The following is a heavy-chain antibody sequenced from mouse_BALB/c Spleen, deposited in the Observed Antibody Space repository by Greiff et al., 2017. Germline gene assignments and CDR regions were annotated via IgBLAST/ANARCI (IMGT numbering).Heavy chain of an antibody. Sequence: DVMLVETGGGLVKPGGSLKLSCAASGFTFSDYYMYWVRQTPEKRLEWVATISDGGSYTYYPDSVKGRFTISRDNAKNNLYLQMSSLKSEDTAMYYCARGVSTKITSYAMDYWGQGTSVTVSS. CDR3: ARGVSTKITSYAMDY. V-gene: IGHV5-4*02. J-gene: IGHJ4*01. CDR1: GFTFSDYY. CDR2: ISDGGSYT. D-gene: IGHD2-4*01.